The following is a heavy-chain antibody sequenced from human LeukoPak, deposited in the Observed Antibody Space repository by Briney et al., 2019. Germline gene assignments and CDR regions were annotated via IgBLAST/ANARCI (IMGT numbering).Heavy chain of an antibody. J-gene: IGHJ4*02. V-gene: IGHV3-21*01. Sequence: GGSLRLSCAASGFTFSSYSMNWVRQAPGKGLEWVSSISSSSSYIYYAVSVKGRFTISRDNAKNSLYLQMNSLRAEDTAVYYCASGASETMVGLWGQGTLVTVSS. CDR1: GFTFSSYS. CDR2: ISSSSSYI. D-gene: IGHD4/OR15-4a*01. CDR3: ASGASETMVGL.